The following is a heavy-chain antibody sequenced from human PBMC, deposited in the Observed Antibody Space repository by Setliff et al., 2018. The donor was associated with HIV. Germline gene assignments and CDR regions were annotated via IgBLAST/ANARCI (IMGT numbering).Heavy chain of an antibody. CDR2: IYHSGTT. CDR1: GYSMTSDYQ. D-gene: IGHD2-15*01. Sequence: PSETLSLTCTVSGYSMTSDYQWGWIRQPPGKGLEWIGSIYHSGTTYYNPSLKSRVTISVDTSKNQFSLKLSSVTAADTAVYYCARIPRRGRYCSGGSCYSRYGMDVWGQGTTVTVSS. CDR3: ARIPRRGRYCSGGSCYSRYGMDV. V-gene: IGHV4-38-2*02. J-gene: IGHJ6*02.